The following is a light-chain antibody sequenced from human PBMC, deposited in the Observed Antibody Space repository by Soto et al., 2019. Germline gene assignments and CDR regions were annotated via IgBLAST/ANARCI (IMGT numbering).Light chain of an antibody. Sequence: QSVLTQPPSASGTPGQRVTISCSGSSSNIGSNTVNWYQQLPRTAPKLLIYSNNQRPSGVPDRFSGSKSGTSASLAISGLQSEDGADYYCAAWDDSLNGPYVVFGGGTKLTVL. CDR1: SSNIGSNT. J-gene: IGLJ2*01. CDR2: SNN. V-gene: IGLV1-44*01. CDR3: AAWDDSLNGPYVV.